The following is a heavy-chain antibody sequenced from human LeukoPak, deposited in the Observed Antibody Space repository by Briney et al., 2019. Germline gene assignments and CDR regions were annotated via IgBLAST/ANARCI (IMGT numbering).Heavy chain of an antibody. CDR2: MSISGNT. CDR3: ARLSTGFYVYFDF. D-gene: IGHD3-9*01. CDR1: GGSISSHY. J-gene: IGHJ4*02. V-gene: IGHV4-4*07. Sequence: WETLTLTCTISGGSISSHYYRWIRQPAGKGLEWIGRMSISGNTNYNPSLKSRVTISVDKSKNQFSLKLSSVTGADMAMYYCARLSTGFYVYFDFGGEGTLVTVSS.